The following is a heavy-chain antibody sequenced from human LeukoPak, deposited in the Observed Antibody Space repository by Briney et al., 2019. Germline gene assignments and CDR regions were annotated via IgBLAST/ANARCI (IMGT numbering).Heavy chain of an antibody. J-gene: IGHJ2*01. Sequence: SETLSLTCAVYGGSFSGYYWSWIRQPPGKGLEWIGEINHSGSTNYNPSLKSRVTISVDTSKNQFSLKLSSVTAADTAVYYCARGSDYYDSSGYYPVYWYFDLWGRGTLVTVSS. V-gene: IGHV4-34*01. D-gene: IGHD3-22*01. CDR2: INHSGST. CDR3: ARGSDYYDSSGYYPVYWYFDL. CDR1: GGSFSGYY.